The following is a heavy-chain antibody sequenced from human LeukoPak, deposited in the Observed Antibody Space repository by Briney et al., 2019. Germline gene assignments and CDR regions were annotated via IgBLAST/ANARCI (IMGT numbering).Heavy chain of an antibody. D-gene: IGHD3-22*01. V-gene: IGHV1-2*02. CDR2: INPNSGGT. J-gene: IGHJ3*02. Sequence: VASVKVSCKASGYTFTGYYMHWVRQAPGQGLQWMGWINPNSGGTNYAQKFQGRVTMTRDTSISTAYMELSRLRSDDTAVYYCARVVTHRVGKYYYDSSGYLKSAFDIWGQGTMVTVSS. CDR3: ARVVTHRVGKYYYDSSGYLKSAFDI. CDR1: GYTFTGYY.